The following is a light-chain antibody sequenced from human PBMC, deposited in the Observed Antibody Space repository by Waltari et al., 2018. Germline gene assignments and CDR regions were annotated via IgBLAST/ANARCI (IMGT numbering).Light chain of an antibody. CDR2: AAS. Sequence: DIQMTQSPSSLSASVGDRVTITCRASQTISRYLNWYQQKPGKAPNLLIYAASSLQSGVPSRFSGSGSGIDFTLIITGLQPEDFATYYCQQTYSFTRTFGQGTKVEIK. V-gene: IGKV1-39*01. CDR3: QQTYSFTRT. J-gene: IGKJ1*01. CDR1: QTISRY.